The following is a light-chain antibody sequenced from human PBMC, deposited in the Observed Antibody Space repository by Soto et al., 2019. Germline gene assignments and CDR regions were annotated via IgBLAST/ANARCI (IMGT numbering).Light chain of an antibody. CDR2: GNS. Sequence: QSVLTQPPSVSGAPGQRVTISCTGSSSNIGAGYDVPWYQQLPGTAPKVFIYGNSNRPSGVPDRFSGSKSGTSASLAITGLQAEDEADYYCQSYDTSLSGSVFGGGTKLTVL. V-gene: IGLV1-40*01. J-gene: IGLJ2*01. CDR1: SSNIGAGYD. CDR3: QSYDTSLSGSV.